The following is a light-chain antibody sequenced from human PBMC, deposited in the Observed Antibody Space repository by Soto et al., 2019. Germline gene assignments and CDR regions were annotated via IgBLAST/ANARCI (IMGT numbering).Light chain of an antibody. Sequence: EIVMTQSPDTLSVSPGERATLSCRASQSVSSNLAWYQHKPGQAPRLLMYGASTRATGVPDRFSGSGSGTEFTITLSSLQSEDFAVYYCQQYTDWPLTFGQATRVEIK. J-gene: IGKJ1*01. CDR3: QQYTDWPLT. CDR2: GAS. CDR1: QSVSSN. V-gene: IGKV3-15*01.